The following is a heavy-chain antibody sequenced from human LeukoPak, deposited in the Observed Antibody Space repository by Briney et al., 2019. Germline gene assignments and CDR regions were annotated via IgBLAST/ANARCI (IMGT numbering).Heavy chain of an antibody. Sequence: GGSLRLSCAASGFTFSDYYMSWIRQAPGKGLEWVSYISSSSSYTNYADSVKGRFTISRDNAKNSLYLQMNSLRAEDTAVYYCARGALTQAFSYYDSSGYPIWGQGTMVTVSS. CDR3: ARGALTQAFSYYDSSGYPI. CDR1: GFTFSDYY. D-gene: IGHD3-22*01. J-gene: IGHJ3*02. V-gene: IGHV3-11*05. CDR2: ISSSSSYT.